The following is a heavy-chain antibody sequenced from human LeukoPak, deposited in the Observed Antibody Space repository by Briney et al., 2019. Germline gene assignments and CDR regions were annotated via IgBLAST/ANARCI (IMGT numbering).Heavy chain of an antibody. CDR3: TRDLGVDTTMIFFDY. V-gene: IGHV1-18*01. Sequence: ASVKVSCKASGGTFSSYAISWVRQAPGQGLEWMGWMSAYNGKKNYVQKFQGRVTMTTDPSTSTAYMELTSLGSGDTAMYSCTRDLGVDTTMIFFDYWGQGTLVTVSS. CDR1: GGTFSSYA. D-gene: IGHD5-18*01. J-gene: IGHJ4*02. CDR2: MSAYNGKK.